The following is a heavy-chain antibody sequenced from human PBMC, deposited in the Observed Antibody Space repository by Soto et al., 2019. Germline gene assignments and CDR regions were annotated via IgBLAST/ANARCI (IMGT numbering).Heavy chain of an antibody. V-gene: IGHV1-69*06. D-gene: IGHD6-6*01. CDR3: ASTTSRLAARRYYYGMDV. CDR2: IIPIFGTA. J-gene: IGHJ6*02. CDR1: GGTFSSYA. Sequence: QVQLVQSGAEVKKPGSSVKVSCKASGGTFSSYAISWVRQAPGQGLEWMGGIIPIFGTANYAQKFQGRVTITADKATSTAYMELGSLRSEDTAVYYCASTTSRLAARRYYYGMDVWGQGTTVTVSS.